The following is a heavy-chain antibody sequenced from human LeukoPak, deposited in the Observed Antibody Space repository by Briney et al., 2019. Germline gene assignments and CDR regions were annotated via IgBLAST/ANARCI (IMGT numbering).Heavy chain of an antibody. J-gene: IGHJ4*02. Sequence: SETLSLTCTVSGGSISSYYWSWIRQSPGKGLEWIGYIYYSGSTNYNPSLKSRVTISVDTSKNQFSLKLSSVTAADTAVYYCARRDYYDSSGYLFDYWGQGTLVTVSS. CDR1: GGSISSYY. D-gene: IGHD3-22*01. CDR3: ARRDYYDSSGYLFDY. CDR2: IYYSGST. V-gene: IGHV4-59*08.